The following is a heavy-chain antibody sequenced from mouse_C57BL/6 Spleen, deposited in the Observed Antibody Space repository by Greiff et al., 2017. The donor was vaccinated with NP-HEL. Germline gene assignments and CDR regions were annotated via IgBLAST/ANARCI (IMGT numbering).Heavy chain of an antibody. D-gene: IGHD2-5*01. CDR3: ARRGSNYDWFAY. J-gene: IGHJ3*01. CDR2: IYPGSGST. V-gene: IGHV1-55*01. Sequence: QVQLQQPGAELVKPGASVKMSCKASGYTFTSYWITWVKQRPGHGLEWIGDIYPGSGSTNYNEKFKSKATLTVDTSSSTAYMQLSSLTSEDSAVYYCARRGSNYDWFAYWGQGTLVTVSA. CDR1: GYTFTSYW.